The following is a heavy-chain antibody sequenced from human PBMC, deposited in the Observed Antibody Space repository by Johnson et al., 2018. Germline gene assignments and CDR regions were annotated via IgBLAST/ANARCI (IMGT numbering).Heavy chain of an antibody. CDR3: SRDKGAGGWNNGYFQH. CDR1: GFTFSSYA. Sequence: QEQLVESGGGVVQPGRSLRLSCGASGFTFSSYAMHWVRQAPAKGLEWMAVIWSDGSNKYYANTVEGRCTISRDNSMNTLFQQMDSLRDEDTAVDYWSRDKGAGGWNNGYFQHWGQGTLVTVSS. V-gene: IGHV3-33*01. D-gene: IGHD1/OR15-1a*01. CDR2: IWSDGSNK. J-gene: IGHJ1*01.